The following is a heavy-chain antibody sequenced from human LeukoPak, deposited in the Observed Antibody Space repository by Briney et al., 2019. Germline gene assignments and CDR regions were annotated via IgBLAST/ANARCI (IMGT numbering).Heavy chain of an antibody. D-gene: IGHD1-1*01. CDR2: IYTSGST. CDR1: GGSISSYY. Sequence: SETLSLTCTVSGGSISSYYWSWIRQPAGKGLEWIGRIYTSGSTNYNLSLKSRVTMSVDTSKNQFSLKLSSVTAADTAVYYCARVTHDVDAFDIWGQGTMVTVSS. J-gene: IGHJ3*02. CDR3: ARVTHDVDAFDI. V-gene: IGHV4-4*07.